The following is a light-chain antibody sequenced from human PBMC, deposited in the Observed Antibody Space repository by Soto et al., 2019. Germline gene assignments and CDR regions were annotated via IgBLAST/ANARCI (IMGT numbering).Light chain of an antibody. J-gene: IGLJ3*02. CDR3: SAWDDSLSGPV. CDR1: SANIGFKT. V-gene: IGLV1-44*01. CDR2: NNN. Sequence: QSLLTQPPSASGTPGQRVTISCSGSSANIGFKTVNWYQQLPGTAPKLLIYNNNNRPSGVPDRFSGSRSGASASLAISGLRSEDEADYYCSAWDDSLSGPVFGGGTQLTVL.